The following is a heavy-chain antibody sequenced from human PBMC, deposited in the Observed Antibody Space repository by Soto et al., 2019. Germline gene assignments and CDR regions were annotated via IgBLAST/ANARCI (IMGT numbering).Heavy chain of an antibody. CDR2: IIPIFGTA. D-gene: IGHD2-15*01. Sequence: ASVKVSCKASGGTFSSYAISWVRQAPGQGLEWMGGIIPIFGTAKYAQKFQGRVTITADEYTSTAYMELSSLRSEDTAVDVCSRHQGGHTLYYFGMVGWGQGTTVTVSS. J-gene: IGHJ6*02. CDR1: GGTFSSYA. CDR3: SRHQGGHTLYYFGMVG. V-gene: IGHV1-69*13.